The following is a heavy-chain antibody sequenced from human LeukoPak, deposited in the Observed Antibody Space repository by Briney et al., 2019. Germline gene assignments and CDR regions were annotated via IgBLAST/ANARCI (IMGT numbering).Heavy chain of an antibody. CDR2: ISYDGSNK. Sequence: PGRSLRLSCAASGFTFSSYAMHWVRQAPGKGLEWVAVISYDGSNKYYADSVKGRFTISRDNSKNTLYLQMNSLRAEDTAVYYCARDTPERVTYFGVVITTPYYYYYMDVWGKGTTVTVSS. J-gene: IGHJ6*03. CDR3: ARDTPERVTYFGVVITTPYYYYYMDV. V-gene: IGHV3-30*04. CDR1: GFTFSSYA. D-gene: IGHD3-3*01.